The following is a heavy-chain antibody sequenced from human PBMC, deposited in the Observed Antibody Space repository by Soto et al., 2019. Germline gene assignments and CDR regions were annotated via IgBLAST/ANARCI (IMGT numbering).Heavy chain of an antibody. D-gene: IGHD3-9*01. J-gene: IGHJ4*02. CDR3: ARDRRDGNKRYFEF. CDR1: CVSITSYF. Sequence: SETLSLTCTVSCVSITSYFWSWIRQTPWKGLDWIVSISFSGATYSNPSLKGRAALSVDTSENHLSLTLNSVTSADTAVYFCARDRRDGNKRYFEFWGQGNKVTVSS. CDR2: ISFSGAT. V-gene: IGHV4-59*01.